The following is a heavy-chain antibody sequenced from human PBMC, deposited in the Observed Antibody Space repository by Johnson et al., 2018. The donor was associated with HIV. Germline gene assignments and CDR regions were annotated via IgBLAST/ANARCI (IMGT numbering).Heavy chain of an antibody. J-gene: IGHJ3*02. CDR3: AKRYSGSLRDTFDI. Sequence: QEKLVESGGGVVQPGRSLRLSCAASAFTFSRYGMHWVRQAPGKGLEWVALISYDGTNKYYADSVKGRFTISRDNSKNTLYLQMNSLRAEDTAVYYCAKRYSGSLRDTFDIWGQGTMVTVSS. CDR1: AFTFSRYG. D-gene: IGHD1-26*01. V-gene: IGHV3-30*18. CDR2: ISYDGTNK.